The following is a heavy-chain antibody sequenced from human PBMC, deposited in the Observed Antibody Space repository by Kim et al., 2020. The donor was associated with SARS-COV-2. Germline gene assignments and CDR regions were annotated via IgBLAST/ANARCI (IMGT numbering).Heavy chain of an antibody. J-gene: IGHJ4*02. CDR2: ISGSSSTI. CDR3: ATLDILTGFTY. V-gene: IGHV3-48*02. Sequence: GSLRLSCAASGFTFRSYAMSWVRQAPGKGLEWVAYISGSSSTIYYADSVKGRFSISRDNAKNSLDLQMISLRDDDTAVYFCATLDILTGFTYWGQGTLVTVSS. D-gene: IGHD3-9*01. CDR1: GFTFRSYA.